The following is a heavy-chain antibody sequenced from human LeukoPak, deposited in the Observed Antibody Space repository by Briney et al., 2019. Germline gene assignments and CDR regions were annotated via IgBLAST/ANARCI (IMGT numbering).Heavy chain of an antibody. Sequence: GGSLRLSCAASGFTFSSYEMNWVRQAPGKGLEWVSYISSSGSTIYYADSVKGRFTISRDSAKNSLYLQMNSLRAEDTAVYYCARDSSRGFDYWGQGTLVTVSS. D-gene: IGHD3-10*01. CDR3: ARDSSRGFDY. CDR2: ISSSGSTI. V-gene: IGHV3-48*03. CDR1: GFTFSSYE. J-gene: IGHJ4*02.